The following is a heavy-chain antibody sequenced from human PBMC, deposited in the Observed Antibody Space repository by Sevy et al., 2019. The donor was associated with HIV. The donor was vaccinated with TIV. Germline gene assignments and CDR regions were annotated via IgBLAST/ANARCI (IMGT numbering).Heavy chain of an antibody. D-gene: IGHD3-10*01. CDR3: AKNGQVQVVIVPLSY. Sequence: GGSLRLSCATSGFTFSNSGMHWIRQAPGKGLEWLSFTNYNGVNKYYADSVKGRVAISRDDSKITLYLQMDTLRAEDTAVYYCAKNGQVQVVIVPLSYWGQGTLVTVSS. J-gene: IGHJ4*02. CDR2: TNYNGVNK. V-gene: IGHV3-30*02. CDR1: GFTFSNSG.